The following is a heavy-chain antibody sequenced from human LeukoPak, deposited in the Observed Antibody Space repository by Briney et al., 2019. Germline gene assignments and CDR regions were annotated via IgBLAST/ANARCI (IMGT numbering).Heavy chain of an antibody. CDR2: MNPNSGNT. J-gene: IGHJ6*02. D-gene: IGHD6-13*01. V-gene: IGHV1-8*01. Sequence: GASVKVSCKASGYTFTSYDINWVRQATGQGLEWMGWMNPNSGNTGYAQKFQGRVTMTRNTSISTAYMELSSLRSEDTAVYYCARGDSSSWHNYYYYYGMDVWGQGTTVTVSS. CDR3: ARGDSSSWHNYYYYYGMDV. CDR1: GYTFTSYD.